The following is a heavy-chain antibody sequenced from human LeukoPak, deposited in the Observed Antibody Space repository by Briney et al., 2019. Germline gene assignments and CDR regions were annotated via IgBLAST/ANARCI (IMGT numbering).Heavy chain of an antibody. D-gene: IGHD4-17*01. CDR1: GFTFSSYS. J-gene: IGHJ4*02. CDR2: ISSSSSYI. CDR3: ARDVRSYFDY. Sequence: PGGSLRLSCAASGFTFSSYSMNWVRQAPGKGLEWVSSISSSSSYIYYADSVKGRFTISGDNAKNSLYLQMNSLRAEDTAVYYCARDVRSYFDYWGQGTLVTVSS. V-gene: IGHV3-21*01.